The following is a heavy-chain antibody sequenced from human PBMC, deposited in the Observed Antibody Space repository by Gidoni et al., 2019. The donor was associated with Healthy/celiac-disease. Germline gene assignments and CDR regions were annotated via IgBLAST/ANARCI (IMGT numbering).Heavy chain of an antibody. CDR2: IYPGDSDT. D-gene: IGHD5-12*01. CDR3: ASSPTGRWLQYYYFDY. J-gene: IGHJ4*02. CDR1: GYRFTSYW. Sequence: EVQLVQSGAEVKKPGESLKISCKGSGYRFTSYWIGWVRQMPGKGLEWMGIIYPGDSDTRYSPSFQGQVTISADKSISTAYLQWSSLKASDTAMYYCASSPTGRWLQYYYFDYWGQGTLVTVSS. V-gene: IGHV5-51*01.